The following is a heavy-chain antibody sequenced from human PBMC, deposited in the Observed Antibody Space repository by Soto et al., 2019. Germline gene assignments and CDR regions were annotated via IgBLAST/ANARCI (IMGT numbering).Heavy chain of an antibody. CDR3: ARRYCSGGSCYPTGTWFDP. CDR2: IYYSGST. V-gene: IGHV4-39*01. CDR1: GGSISSSSYY. Sequence: SETLSLTCTVSGGSISSSSYYWGWIRQPPGKGLEWIGSIYYSGSTYYNPSLKSRVTISVDTSKNQFSLKLSSVTAADTAVYYCARRYCSGGSCYPTGTWFDPWGRGTLVTVSS. D-gene: IGHD2-15*01. J-gene: IGHJ5*02.